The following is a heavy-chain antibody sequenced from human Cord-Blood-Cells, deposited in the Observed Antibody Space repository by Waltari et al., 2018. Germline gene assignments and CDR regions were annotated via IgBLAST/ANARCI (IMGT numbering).Heavy chain of an antibody. D-gene: IGHD3-3*01. Sequence: QVQLQESGPGLVKPSETLSLTCTVSGGSISSYYWSWLRQPPGKGLEWIGYIYYSGSTNYNPSLKSRVTISVDTSKNQFSLKLSSVTAADTAVYYCARFNDFWSGYYWYFDLWGRGTLVTVSS. J-gene: IGHJ2*01. CDR2: IYYSGST. CDR3: ARFNDFWSGYYWYFDL. V-gene: IGHV4-59*01. CDR1: GGSISSYY.